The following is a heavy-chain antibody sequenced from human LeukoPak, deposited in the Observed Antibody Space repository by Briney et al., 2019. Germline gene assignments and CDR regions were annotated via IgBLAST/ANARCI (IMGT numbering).Heavy chain of an antibody. Sequence: ASVKVSCKVSGYTLTELSMHGVRQAPGKGLEWMGGFDPEDGETIYAQKFQGRVTMTEDTSTDTAYMELSSLRSEDTAVYYCATDLRAPRGVPWFDPWGQGTLVTVSS. J-gene: IGHJ5*02. CDR3: ATDLRAPRGVPWFDP. V-gene: IGHV1-24*01. CDR1: GYTLTELS. D-gene: IGHD2-8*01. CDR2: FDPEDGET.